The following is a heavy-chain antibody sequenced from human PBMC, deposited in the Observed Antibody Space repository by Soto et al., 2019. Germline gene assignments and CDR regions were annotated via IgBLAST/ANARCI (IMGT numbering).Heavy chain of an antibody. CDR1: GFTFDDYA. CDR2: ISWNSGSI. D-gene: IGHD6-19*01. CDR3: AKVPYSSGWYYFDY. Sequence: GGSLRLSCAASGFTFDDYAMHWVRQAPGKGLEWVSGISWNSGSIGYADSVKGRFTISRDNAKNSLYLQMNSLRAEDTALYYCAKVPYSSGWYYFDYWGQGTLVTVSS. V-gene: IGHV3-9*01. J-gene: IGHJ4*02.